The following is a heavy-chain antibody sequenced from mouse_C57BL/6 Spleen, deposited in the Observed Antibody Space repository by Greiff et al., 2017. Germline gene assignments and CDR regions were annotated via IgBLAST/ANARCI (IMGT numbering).Heavy chain of an antibody. CDR2: INPGSGGT. V-gene: IGHV1-54*01. CDR3: ARSGDYDNDDY. Sequence: VQLQQSGAELVRPGTSVKVSCKASGYAFTNYLIEWVKQRPGQGLEWIGVINPGSGGTNYNEKFKGKATLTADKSSSTAYMQLSSLTSEDSAVYFCARSGDYDNDDYWGQGTTLTVSS. CDR1: GYAFTNYL. D-gene: IGHD2-4*01. J-gene: IGHJ2*01.